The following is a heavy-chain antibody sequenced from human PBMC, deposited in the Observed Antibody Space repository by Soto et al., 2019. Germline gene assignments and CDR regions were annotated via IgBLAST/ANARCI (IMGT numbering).Heavy chain of an antibody. D-gene: IGHD2-2*01. CDR2: ISTDGSST. CDR3: ARATGSNHPFDY. CDR1: GFTFSTYW. Sequence: EVQLVESGGGLVQPGGSLRLSCSATGFTFSTYWMHGVRQGPGKGLVWVSRISTDGSSTTYADSVKGRFTISRDNAKNTLYLQMNSLRAEDTAVYYCARATGSNHPFDYWGQGSLVTVSS. J-gene: IGHJ4*02. V-gene: IGHV3-74*01.